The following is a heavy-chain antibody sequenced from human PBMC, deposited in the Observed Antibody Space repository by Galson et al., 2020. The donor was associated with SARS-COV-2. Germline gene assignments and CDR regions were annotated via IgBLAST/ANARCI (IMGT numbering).Heavy chain of an antibody. V-gene: IGHV1-46*01. CDR1: GYTFTSYY. D-gene: IGHD4-17*01. Sequence: ASVKVSRKASGYTFTSYYMQWLRQAPGQGLEWMGIINPSGGSTSYAQKFQGRVTMTRDTSTSTVYMELSSLRSEDTAVYYCARDLTTVTSISGYYYGMDVWGQGTTVTVSS. J-gene: IGHJ6*02. CDR3: ARDLTTVTSISGYYYGMDV. CDR2: INPSGGST.